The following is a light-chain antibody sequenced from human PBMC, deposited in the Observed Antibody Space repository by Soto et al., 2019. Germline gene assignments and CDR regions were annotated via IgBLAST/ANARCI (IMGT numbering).Light chain of an antibody. CDR1: SSDVGSYNR. CDR3: SLYTSISTVI. V-gene: IGLV2-18*01. CDR2: EVS. Sequence: QSALTQPPSVSGSPGQSVTISCTGPSSDVGSYNRVSWYQQPPGTAPKLMIYEVSNRPSGVPDRFSGSESGNTASLTISGLQAEDEADYYCSLYTSISTVIFGGGTKVTVL. J-gene: IGLJ2*01.